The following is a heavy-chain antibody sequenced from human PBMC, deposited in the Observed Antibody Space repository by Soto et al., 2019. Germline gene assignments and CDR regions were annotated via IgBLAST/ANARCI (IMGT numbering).Heavy chain of an antibody. CDR3: ARGNPFNYAGFDV. CDR2: MNAKSGDT. V-gene: IGHV1-8*01. CDR1: GYTFSDFD. D-gene: IGHD3-16*01. Sequence: QAHLEQSGAEVKRPGASVKVSCKASGYTFSDFDINWLRQASGQGPEWMGWMNAKSGDTFFAQRFQGKSTVTRDTSLSTAYMEVGSLTSDDTAMYYCARGNPFNYAGFDVWGQGTTVAVSS. J-gene: IGHJ6*02.